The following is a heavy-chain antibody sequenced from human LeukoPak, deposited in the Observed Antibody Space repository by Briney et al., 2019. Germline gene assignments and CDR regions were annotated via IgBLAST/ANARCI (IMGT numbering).Heavy chain of an antibody. CDR1: GGSFSGYY. CDR3: ATRTAYCSGGSCYRYFDY. V-gene: IGHV4-34*01. Sequence: SETLSLTCAVYGGSFSGYYWSWIRQPPGKGLVWIGEINHSGSTNYNPSLKSRVTISVDTSKNQFSLKLSSVTAADTAVYYCATRTAYCSGGSCYRYFDYWGQGTLVTVSS. J-gene: IGHJ4*02. D-gene: IGHD2-15*01. CDR2: INHSGST.